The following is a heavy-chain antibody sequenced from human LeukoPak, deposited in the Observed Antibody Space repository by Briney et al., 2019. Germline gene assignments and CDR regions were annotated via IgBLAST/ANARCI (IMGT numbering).Heavy chain of an antibody. V-gene: IGHV4-4*07. Sequence: SETLSLTCTVTGASMNSYHWSWIRQPAGKGLEWIGRIFTTGTTNYNPSLKSRVNVSIDTSKKQFSLKLVSATAADASGYSCVIVNTRYYFDSWGQGTLVTVPS. CDR3: VIVNTRYYFDS. J-gene: IGHJ4*02. D-gene: IGHD3-9*01. CDR1: GASMNSYH. CDR2: IFTTGTT.